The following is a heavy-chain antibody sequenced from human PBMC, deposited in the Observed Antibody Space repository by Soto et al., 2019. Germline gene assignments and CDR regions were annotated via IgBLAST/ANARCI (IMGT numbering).Heavy chain of an antibody. CDR2: IIPILGIA. D-gene: IGHD2-15*01. CDR3: ARDTNCSGGSCYSYYYYYYMDV. CDR1: GGTFSSYT. Sequence: SLKVSCKASGGTFSSYTISWVRQAPGQGLEWMGRIIPILGIANYAQKFQGRVTITADKSTSTAYMELSSLRSEDTAVYYCARDTNCSGGSCYSYYYYYYMDVWGKGTTVTVSS. J-gene: IGHJ6*03. V-gene: IGHV1-69*04.